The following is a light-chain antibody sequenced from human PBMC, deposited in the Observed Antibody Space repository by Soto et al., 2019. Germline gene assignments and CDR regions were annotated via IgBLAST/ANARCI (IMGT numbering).Light chain of an antibody. J-gene: IGKJ3*01. CDR3: QKSDHLPL. CDR1: HDIGNS. Sequence: DIQMTQSPPSLSASVGDRVTITCQASHDIGNSLNWYQDKPGQAPKLLIYDAYNLETGVPSTFSGNGYGTDFTFTNSSLRPEDIATYYCQKSDHLPLFGPGTRVEMK. CDR2: DAY. V-gene: IGKV1-33*01.